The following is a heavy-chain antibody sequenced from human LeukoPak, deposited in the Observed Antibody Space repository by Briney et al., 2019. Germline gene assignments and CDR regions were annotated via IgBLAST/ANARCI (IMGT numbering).Heavy chain of an antibody. V-gene: IGHV3-48*03. D-gene: IGHD3-22*01. Sequence: GGSLRLSCAAPGFTFSSYEMNWVRQAPGKGLEWVSYISITGSTIYYADSAKGRFTISRDNAKNSLYVQMNSLRAEDAAVYYCAREYYDSGGYYFDSWGQGTLVTVSS. J-gene: IGHJ4*02. CDR3: AREYYDSGGYYFDS. CDR1: GFTFSSYE. CDR2: ISITGSTI.